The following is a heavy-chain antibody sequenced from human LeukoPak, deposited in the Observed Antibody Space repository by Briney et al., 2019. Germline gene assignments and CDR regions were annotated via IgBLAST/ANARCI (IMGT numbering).Heavy chain of an antibody. Sequence: GSLRLSCAASGSSFSAYAMTWVRQAPGKGLEWVSSISGRDDRTYYADSAKGRFTISRDNSKNTLYLQMNSLRAEDTALYYCAKVAYDSYGHYYHDYFDYWGQGTLVTVSS. CDR3: AKVAYDSYGHYYHDYFDY. V-gene: IGHV3-23*01. J-gene: IGHJ4*02. D-gene: IGHD3-22*01. CDR2: ISGRDDRT. CDR1: GSSFSAYA.